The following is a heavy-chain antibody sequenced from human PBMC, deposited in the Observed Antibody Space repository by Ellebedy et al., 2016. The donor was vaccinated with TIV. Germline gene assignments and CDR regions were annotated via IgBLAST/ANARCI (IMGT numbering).Heavy chain of an antibody. CDR2: VYYSGIT. CDR3: AGLPNWTYYFDY. Sequence: MPSETLSLTCTVSGGSISSGGYYWSWIRQHPGKGLEWIGYVYYSGITYYNPSLKSRVTISVDTSKNQFSLKLSSVNAAEPAVYYCAGLPNWTYYFDYWGQGTLVTVSS. CDR1: GGSISSGGYY. D-gene: IGHD1-20*01. V-gene: IGHV4-31*03. J-gene: IGHJ4*02.